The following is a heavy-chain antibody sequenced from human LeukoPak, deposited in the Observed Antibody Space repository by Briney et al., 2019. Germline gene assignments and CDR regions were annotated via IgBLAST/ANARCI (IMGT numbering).Heavy chain of an antibody. Sequence: PGGSLRLSCAASGFIFSSYAMSWVRQAPGKGLEWVSAISGSGGSTYYADSVKGRFTISRDNSKNTLYLQMNSLRAEDTAVYYCAKALHESGYSYYYYYYGMDVWGQGTTVTVSS. CDR1: GFIFSSYA. J-gene: IGHJ6*02. CDR2: ISGSGGST. V-gene: IGHV3-23*01. D-gene: IGHD3-3*01. CDR3: AKALHESGYSYYYYYYGMDV.